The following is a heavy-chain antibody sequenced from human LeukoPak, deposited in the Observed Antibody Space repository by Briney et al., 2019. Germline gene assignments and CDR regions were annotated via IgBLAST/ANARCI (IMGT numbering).Heavy chain of an antibody. V-gene: IGHV3-66*01. D-gene: IGHD2-2*01. CDR3: ARDQAYCSSTSCYVGVGLDY. Sequence: GRSLRLSCAASGLTVSSKYMSWVRQAPGKGLEWVSVIYSGGSTYYADSVKGRFTISRDNSKNTLYLQMNSLRAEDTAVYYCARDQAYCSSTSCYVGVGLDYWGQGTLVTVSS. CDR1: GLTVSSKY. J-gene: IGHJ4*02. CDR2: IYSGGST.